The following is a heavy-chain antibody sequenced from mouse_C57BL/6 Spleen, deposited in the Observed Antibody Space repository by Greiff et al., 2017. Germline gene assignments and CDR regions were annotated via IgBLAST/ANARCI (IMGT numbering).Heavy chain of an antibody. J-gene: IGHJ3*01. Sequence: EVQVVESEGGLVQPGSSMKLSCTASGFTFSDYYMAWVRQVPEKGLEWVANINYDGSSTYYLASLKSRFIISRDNAKNILYLQMSSLKSEDTATYYCSRDRGYYYGSSWGFAYWGQGTLVTVPA. CDR1: GFTFSDYY. CDR3: SRDRGYYYGSSWGFAY. CDR2: INYDGSST. D-gene: IGHD1-1*01. V-gene: IGHV5-16*01.